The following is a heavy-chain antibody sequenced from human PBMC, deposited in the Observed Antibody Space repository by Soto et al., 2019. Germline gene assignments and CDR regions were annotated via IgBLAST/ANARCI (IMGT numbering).Heavy chain of an antibody. D-gene: IGHD3-10*01. CDR3: ARGGYNYGSGSSWFDP. CDR2: MNPNSGNT. J-gene: IGHJ5*02. V-gene: IGHV1-8*01. Sequence: ASVKVSCKASGYGFTSYDINWVRQATGQGLEWMGWMNPNSGNTGYAQKFQGRVTMTRNTSISTAYMELSSLRSEDTAVYYCARGGYNYGSGSSWFDPWGQGTLVTVSS. CDR1: GYGFTSYD.